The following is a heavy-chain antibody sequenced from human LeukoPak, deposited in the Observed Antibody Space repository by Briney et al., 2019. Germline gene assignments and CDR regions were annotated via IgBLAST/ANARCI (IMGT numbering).Heavy chain of an antibody. CDR3: ARGEGYYDSSFDY. V-gene: IGHV3-21*01. Sequence: GGSLRLSCAASGFTFSSYSMNWVRQAPGKGLEWVSSISSSSSYIYYADSVKGRFTISRDNAKNSLYLQMNSLRAEDTAVYYCARGEGYYDSSFDYWGQGTLVTVSS. CDR2: ISSSSSYI. CDR1: GFTFSSYS. D-gene: IGHD3-22*01. J-gene: IGHJ4*02.